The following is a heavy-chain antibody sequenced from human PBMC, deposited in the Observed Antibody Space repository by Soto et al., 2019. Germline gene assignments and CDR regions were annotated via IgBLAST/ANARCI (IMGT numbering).Heavy chain of an antibody. J-gene: IGHJ4*02. CDR1: GYTFTSYT. Sequence: ASVKVSCKASGYTFTSYTLHWVRQAPGQRLEWMGLINAGSGNTKYSQKFQGRVTITRDTSASTAYMDLSSLRSEDTAVYYCARESYAAMASAFAYWGLGTLVTVSS. V-gene: IGHV1-3*01. CDR3: ARESYAAMASAFAY. CDR2: INAGSGNT. D-gene: IGHD5-18*01.